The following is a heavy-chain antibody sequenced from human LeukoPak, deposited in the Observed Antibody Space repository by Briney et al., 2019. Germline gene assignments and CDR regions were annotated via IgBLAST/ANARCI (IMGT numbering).Heavy chain of an antibody. Sequence: GGSLRLSCAASGSTFSHYWMHWVRQAPGKGLVWVSRINPDGSKTDYADSVAGRFTISRDNAKNTLYLQMNSLRADDTAVYYCSWDHTGKEDIWGQGTMVTVSS. V-gene: IGHV3-74*01. CDR2: INPDGSKT. CDR3: SWDHTGKEDI. J-gene: IGHJ3*02. CDR1: GSTFSHYW. D-gene: IGHD1-26*01.